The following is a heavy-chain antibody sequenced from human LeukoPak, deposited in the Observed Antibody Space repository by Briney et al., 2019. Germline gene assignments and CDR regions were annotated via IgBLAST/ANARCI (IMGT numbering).Heavy chain of an antibody. CDR2: IYWNDDK. V-gene: IGHV2-5*01. J-gene: IGHJ4*02. D-gene: IGHD3-10*01. CDR1: GFSLSTSGVA. CDR3: AHSPLVRGVIIANFDY. Sequence: SGPTLVKPTQTLTLTRTFSGFSLSTSGVAVGWIRQPPGKALEWLGIIYWNDDKRYSPSLKSRLTITKDTSKNQVVLTMTNMGPVDTATYYCAHSPLVRGVIIANFDYWGQGTLVTVSS.